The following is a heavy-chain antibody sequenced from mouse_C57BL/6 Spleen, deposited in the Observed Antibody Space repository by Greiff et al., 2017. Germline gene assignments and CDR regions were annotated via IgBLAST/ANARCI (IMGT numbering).Heavy chain of an antibody. J-gene: IGHJ4*01. CDR2: IYPGSGST. CDR3: ARWGDY. Sequence: QVQLQQPGAELVKPGASVKMSCKASGYTFTRYWITWVKQRPGQGLEWMGDIYPGSGSTNYNEKFKSKATLSVDTSSSPAYLQRSSLTSEDAAVYYCARWGDYWGQGPSVTVAS. V-gene: IGHV1-55*01. CDR1: GYTFTRYW.